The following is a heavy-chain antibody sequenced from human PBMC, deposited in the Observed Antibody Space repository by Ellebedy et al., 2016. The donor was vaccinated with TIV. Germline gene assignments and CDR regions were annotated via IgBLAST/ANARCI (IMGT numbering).Heavy chain of an antibody. V-gene: IGHV3-21*01. CDR1: GFTLSSYT. CDR3: TRDGHMEFDY. Sequence: GGSLRLSCAASGFTLSSYTMNWVRQAPGKGLEWVSYISSSGSYIYYADSVKGRFTISRDNAKNLLYLQMNSLRAEDTALYYCTRDGHMEFDYWGQGTLVTVSS. D-gene: IGHD1-1*01. CDR2: ISSSGSYI. J-gene: IGHJ4*02.